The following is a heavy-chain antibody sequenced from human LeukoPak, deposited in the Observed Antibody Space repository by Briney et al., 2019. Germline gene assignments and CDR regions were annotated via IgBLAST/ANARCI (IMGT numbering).Heavy chain of an antibody. J-gene: IGHJ1*01. CDR1: GFTYSSYW. CDR2: INKDGGEK. D-gene: IGHD1-26*01. CDR3: VKDSPPRYSGSPPAY. Sequence: GGSLRLSCAASGFTYSSYWMSWVRQAPGKGLEWVANINKDGGEKYYVDSVKGRFTISRDNAKNSLYLQMNSLRADDTAVYYCVKDSPPRYSGSPPAYWGQGTLVTVSS. V-gene: IGHV3-7*03.